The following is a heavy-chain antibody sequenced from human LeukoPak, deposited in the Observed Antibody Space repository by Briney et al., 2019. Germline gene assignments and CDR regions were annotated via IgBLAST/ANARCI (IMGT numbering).Heavy chain of an antibody. CDR1: AFTLSDFT. CDR2: IRSKANNYAT. V-gene: IGHV3-73*01. Sequence: QPGGSLRLSCAAPAFTLSDFTIHWVHQASGKGLEWVARIRSKANNYATEYGPSVKGRFTISRDDAKNTAYLKMDSLKTDDTAIYYCSAGPSGWTEFIRHWGQGTLVTVSS. D-gene: IGHD6-19*01. J-gene: IGHJ1*01. CDR3: SAGPSGWTEFIRH.